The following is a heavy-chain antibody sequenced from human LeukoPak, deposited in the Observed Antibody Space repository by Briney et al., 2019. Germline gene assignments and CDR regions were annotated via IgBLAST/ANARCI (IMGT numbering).Heavy chain of an antibody. D-gene: IGHD6-25*01. CDR2: INNSGGTI. J-gene: IGHJ4*02. CDR1: GFTFSNYE. V-gene: IGHV3-48*03. Sequence: PGGSLRLSCAASGFTFSNYEMNWARQAPGKGLEWISYINNSGGTIYYVDSVKGRFTMSRDNAKNTLYLQMNSLRAEDTAVYYCARVRGRPTYWGQGTLVTVSS. CDR3: ARVRGRPTY.